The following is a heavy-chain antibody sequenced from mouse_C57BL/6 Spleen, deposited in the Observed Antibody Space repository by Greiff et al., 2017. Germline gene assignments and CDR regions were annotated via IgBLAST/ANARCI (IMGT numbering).Heavy chain of an antibody. CDR3: ARQDYYGSSYGGFAY. J-gene: IGHJ3*01. V-gene: IGHV1-39*01. CDR2: INPNYGTT. CDR1: GYSFTDYN. D-gene: IGHD1-1*01. Sequence: EVKLVESGPELVKPGASVKISCKASGYSFTDYNMNWVKQSNGKSLEWIGVINPNYGTTSYNQKFKGKATLTVDQSSSTAYMQLNSLTSEDSAVYYCARQDYYGSSYGGFAYWGQGTLVTVSA.